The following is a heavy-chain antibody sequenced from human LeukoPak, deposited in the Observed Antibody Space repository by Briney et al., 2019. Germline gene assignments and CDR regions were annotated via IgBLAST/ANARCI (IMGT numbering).Heavy chain of an antibody. J-gene: IGHJ4*02. CDR3: ARRRRHEFTYGYVFYFDY. V-gene: IGHV4-34*01. Sequence: ETLSLTCVVYGGSFSDNYWTWIRQPPGKGPEWIGEINHSGTTSYNPSLQSRVTVSVDTSKNQFSLKLISVTAADTAVYYCARRRRHEFTYGYVFYFDYWGQGTLVTVSS. CDR1: GGSFSDNY. CDR2: INHSGTT. D-gene: IGHD3-16*01.